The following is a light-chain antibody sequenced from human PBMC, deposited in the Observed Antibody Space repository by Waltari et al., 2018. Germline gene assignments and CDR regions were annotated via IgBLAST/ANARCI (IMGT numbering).Light chain of an antibody. CDR3: QHYGGSPKYT. V-gene: IGKV3-20*01. CDR2: GIS. Sequence: VLTQSPGTLSLSPGERATLSCRASQSVNNNYLAWYQAKPGQAPRLLSYGISLRATGVPDRFSGGGSGTDFTLTISRLEPEDCAVYYCQHYGGSPKYTFGQGTKLEIK. J-gene: IGKJ2*01. CDR1: QSVNNNY.